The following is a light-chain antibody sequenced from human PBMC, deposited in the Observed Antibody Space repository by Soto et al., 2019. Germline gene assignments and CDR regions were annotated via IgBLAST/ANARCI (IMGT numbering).Light chain of an antibody. CDR1: QSVSSN. CDR3: QQYNNWPPST. CDR2: GAS. Sequence: EIVMTQSPATLSVSPRERATLSCRASQSVSSNLAWYQQKSGQAPRLLIYGASTRATGIPARFSGSGSGTECTLTISSLQSEDFAVYYCQQYNNWPPSTCGQGTQLEIK. J-gene: IGKJ2*01. V-gene: IGKV3-15*01.